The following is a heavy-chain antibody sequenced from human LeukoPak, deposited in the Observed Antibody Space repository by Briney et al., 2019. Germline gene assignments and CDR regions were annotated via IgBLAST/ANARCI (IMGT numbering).Heavy chain of an antibody. CDR2: ISGSGGST. Sequence: GGSLRLSCAASGFTFSSYAMSWVRQAPGKGLEWVSAISGSGGSTYYADSVKGRFTISRDNSKNTLYLQMNSLRAEDTAVYYCARDGSAPGRYYDILTGYYLYFQHWGQGTLVTVSS. CDR3: ARDGSAPGRYYDILTGYYLYFQH. CDR1: GFTFSSYA. J-gene: IGHJ1*01. V-gene: IGHV3-23*01. D-gene: IGHD3-9*01.